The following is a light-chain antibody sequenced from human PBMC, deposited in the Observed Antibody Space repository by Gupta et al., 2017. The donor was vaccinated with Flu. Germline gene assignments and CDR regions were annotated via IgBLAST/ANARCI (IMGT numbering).Light chain of an antibody. J-gene: IGLJ2*01. CDR3: QAFDSSLSAVV. CDR2: GNS. V-gene: IGLV1-40*01. Sequence: VTISTPGSSSYIVAGYDVHWQQPLPGTAPNLLIYGNSNRPSGVPDRFSGSKSGTSASLDITGAQAEDESDYYCQAFDSSLSAVVFGGGTKLTVL. CDR1: SSYIVAGYD.